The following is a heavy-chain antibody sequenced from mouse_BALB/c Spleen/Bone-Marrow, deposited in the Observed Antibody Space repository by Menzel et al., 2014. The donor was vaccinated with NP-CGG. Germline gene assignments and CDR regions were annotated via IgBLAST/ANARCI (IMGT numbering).Heavy chain of an antibody. Sequence: EVKLMESGGGLVQPGDSLRLSCATSGFTFSDFYMEWVRQPPGKRLEWIATSRNRAKYYTTEYSAPVKGRFIVSRDTSQSVLYLQMNALRAEDTAIYYCARDVGYGNYFVYWGQGTLVTVSA. CDR2: SRNRAKYYTT. D-gene: IGHD2-10*02. J-gene: IGHJ3*01. CDR1: GFTFSDFY. V-gene: IGHV7-1*02. CDR3: ARDVGYGNYFVY.